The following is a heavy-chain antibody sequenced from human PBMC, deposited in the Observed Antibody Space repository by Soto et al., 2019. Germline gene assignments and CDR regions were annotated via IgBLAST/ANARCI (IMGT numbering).Heavy chain of an antibody. CDR2: LSPTTGGT. CDR3: ARPPGYVTDWYYFDT. V-gene: IGHV1-2*02. D-gene: IGHD3-9*01. Sequence: ASVKVSCKTSGNTLTSFNIHWVRQAPGQGLEWVGRLSPTTGGTNYAQHFQGRVTVTWDMSTFTAYMELSSLIYEDTAVYYCARPPGYVTDWYYFDTWGQGTQVTVSS. J-gene: IGHJ4*02. CDR1: GNTLTSFN.